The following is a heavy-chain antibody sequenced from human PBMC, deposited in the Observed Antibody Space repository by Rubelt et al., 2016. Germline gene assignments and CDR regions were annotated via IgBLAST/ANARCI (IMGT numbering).Heavy chain of an antibody. CDR2: IIHRGST. CDR1: GGSFSGYY. CDR3: ARVWGYYGSGSYRYYCDY. D-gene: IGHD3-10*01. V-gene: IGHV4-34*12. J-gene: IGHJ4*02. Sequence: QVQLQQWGAGLLKPSETLSLTCAVYGGSFSGYYWSWIRQPPGKGLEWIGEIIHRGSTNYNPSLKSRVTLSVDTSQDQFSLKLVSVTAADTAVYYFARVWGYYGSGSYRYYCDYWGQGTLVTVSS.